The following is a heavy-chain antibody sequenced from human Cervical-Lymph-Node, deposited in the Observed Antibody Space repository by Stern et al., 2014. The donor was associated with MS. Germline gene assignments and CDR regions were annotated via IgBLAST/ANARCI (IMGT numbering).Heavy chain of an antibody. Sequence: EVQLVASGGGLVQPGRSLRLSCSASGFTFYDYDMHWVRQAPGRGLEWVSGISWSSGDIGYADSVKGRFTISRDNAKNSLYLQMNSLRPEDTAVYYCAKSDYGHYYYYYGLDVWGPGTTVTVSS. CDR2: ISWSSGDI. CDR3: AKSDYGHYYYYYGLDV. V-gene: IGHV3-9*01. CDR1: GFTFYDYD. J-gene: IGHJ6*02. D-gene: IGHD3-10*01.